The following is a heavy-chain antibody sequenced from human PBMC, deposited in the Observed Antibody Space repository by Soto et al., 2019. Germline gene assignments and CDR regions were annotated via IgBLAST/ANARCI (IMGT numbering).Heavy chain of an antibody. D-gene: IGHD3-16*02. V-gene: IGHV1-2*02. CDR1: VYTFIDHY. Sequence: ASVKVSCKSSVYTFIDHYVHWMRRAPGQGLEGMGWINPKNGDTKYAQKSQGRVTMITDTPISTHNVELSRLRSDNTAVYYCARDANRYSGPWSLQGFFDYWGQGTLVTVSS. J-gene: IGHJ4*02. CDR3: ARDANRYSGPWSLQGFFDY. CDR2: INPKNGDT.